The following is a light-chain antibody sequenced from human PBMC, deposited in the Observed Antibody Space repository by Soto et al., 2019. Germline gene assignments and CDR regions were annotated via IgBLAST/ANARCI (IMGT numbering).Light chain of an antibody. CDR2: WAS. CDR1: QSVLYSSNNKNY. Sequence: DILMSQSPDSLAVSLGERATINCKSSQSVLYSSNNKNYLAWYQQKPGQPPKLLIYWASTRESGVPDRFSGSGSGTDFTLTISSLQSEDSAVYYCQQYSNWPRTFGQGTKVDI. CDR3: QQYSNWPRT. J-gene: IGKJ1*01. V-gene: IGKV4-1*01.